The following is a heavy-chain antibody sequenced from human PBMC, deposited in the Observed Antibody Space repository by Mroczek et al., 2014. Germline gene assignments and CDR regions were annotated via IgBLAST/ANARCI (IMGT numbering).Heavy chain of an antibody. J-gene: IGHJ6*03. V-gene: IGHV4-31*02. Sequence: SRVTISVDTSKNQFSLKLSSVTAADTAVYYCARDAGYYYYMDVWGKGTTVTVSS. CDR3: ARDAGYYYYMDV.